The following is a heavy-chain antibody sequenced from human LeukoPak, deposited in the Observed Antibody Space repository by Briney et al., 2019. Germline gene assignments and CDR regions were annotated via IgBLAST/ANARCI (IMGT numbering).Heavy chain of an antibody. J-gene: IGHJ4*02. V-gene: IGHV1-69*01. CDR3: ARAVSGSMVRGVRRGYYFDY. CDR2: IIPIFGTA. CDR1: VGTFSSYA. Sequence: ASVKVSCKASVGTFSSYAISWVRQAPGQGLEWMGGIIPIFGTANYAQKFQGRVTITADESTSTAYMEPSSLRSECTAVYYCARAVSGSMVRGVRRGYYFDYWGQGTLVTVSS. D-gene: IGHD3-10*01.